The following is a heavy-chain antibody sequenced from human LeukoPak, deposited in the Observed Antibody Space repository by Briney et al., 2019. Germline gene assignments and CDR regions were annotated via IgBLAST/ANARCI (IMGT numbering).Heavy chain of an antibody. CDR3: ARGGGIFGVLTTAHYYGMDV. CDR2: INPIFRSP. Sequence: SVKVSCKASGGTFTNAAISWVRQAPGQGLEWMGGINPIFRSPNYAQRFQGRVTIIADESTGTAYMELSSLKIDDTAIYYCARGGGIFGVLTTAHYYGMDVWGQGTTVTVSS. CDR1: GGTFTNAA. J-gene: IGHJ6*02. D-gene: IGHD3-3*01. V-gene: IGHV1-69*13.